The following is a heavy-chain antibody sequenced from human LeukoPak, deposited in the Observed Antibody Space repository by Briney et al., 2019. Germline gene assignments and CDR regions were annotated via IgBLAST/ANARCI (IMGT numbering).Heavy chain of an antibody. V-gene: IGHV3-30-3*01. CDR1: GITFSSYW. D-gene: IGHD3-10*01. CDR2: ISYDGSNK. Sequence: GGSLRLSCATSGITFSSYWMSWVRQAPGKGLEWVAVISYDGSNKYYADSVKGRFTISRDNSKNTLYLQMNSLRAEDTAVYYCARSLDVLLWFGEVPPGYYFDYWGQGTLVTVSS. J-gene: IGHJ4*02. CDR3: ARSLDVLLWFGEVPPGYYFDY.